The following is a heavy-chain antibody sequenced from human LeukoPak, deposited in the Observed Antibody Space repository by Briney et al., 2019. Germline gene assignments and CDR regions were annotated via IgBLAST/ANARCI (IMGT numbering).Heavy chain of an antibody. CDR1: GYTFTSYD. CDR3: ARGLEYYYDSSGYYD. J-gene: IGHJ4*02. D-gene: IGHD3-22*01. V-gene: IGHV1-8*01. Sequence: GASVTVSCKASGYTFTSYDINWVRQATGQGLEWMGWMNPNSGNTGYSQKFQGRVTMNRNTSMSTAYMELSSLRSEDTAVYYCARGLEYYYDSSGYYDWGQGTLVTVSS. CDR2: MNPNSGNT.